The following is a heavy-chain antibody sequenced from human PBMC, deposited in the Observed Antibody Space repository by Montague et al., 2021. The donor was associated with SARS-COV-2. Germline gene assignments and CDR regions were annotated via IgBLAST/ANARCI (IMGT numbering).Heavy chain of an antibody. CDR1: GFSLSSSGMG. CDR3: ARISAWYSSGWSAFDY. V-gene: IGHV2-5*02. J-gene: IGHJ4*02. CDR2: IYWDEDK. Sequence: PALVKPTQTLTLTCTFSGFSLSSSGMGMGWIRRPPGKALEWLALIYWDEDKRHSSARVTLTKDTSTNQVVLTMTNMDPVDTATYYCARISAWYSSGWSAFDYWGQGTLVTVSS. D-gene: IGHD6-19*01.